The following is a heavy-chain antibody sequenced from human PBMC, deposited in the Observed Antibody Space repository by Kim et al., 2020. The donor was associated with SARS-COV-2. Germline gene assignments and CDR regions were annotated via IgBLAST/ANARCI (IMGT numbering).Heavy chain of an antibody. CDR3: LRLLNGYFEY. V-gene: IGHV3-21*01. CDR1: GFIFNTYS. D-gene: IGHD2-8*01. Sequence: GGSLRLSCTASGFIFNTYSMAWGRQAPGNGLEWVSSIDSSGDYIYYADSVKGRFTFSRDNAKNSLYLQMNSLRAEDTALYYCLRLLNGYFEYWDQGVPVTVSS. J-gene: IGHJ4*02. CDR2: IDSSGDYI.